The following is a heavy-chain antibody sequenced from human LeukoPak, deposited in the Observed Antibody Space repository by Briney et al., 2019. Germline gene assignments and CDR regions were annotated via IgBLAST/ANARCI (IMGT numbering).Heavy chain of an antibody. D-gene: IGHD3-16*01. CDR1: GGSMNSGNYY. J-gene: IGHJ5*02. Sequence: SQTLSLTCTVSGGSMNSGNYYWSWIRQPAGEGLEWIGRIYTSESTNYNPSLKSRVTITVDTSKNYFSLKLSSVTAADTAVYFCARTNNYDYPWFDPWGQGTLVTVSS. V-gene: IGHV4-61*02. CDR3: ARTNNYDYPWFDP. CDR2: IYTSEST.